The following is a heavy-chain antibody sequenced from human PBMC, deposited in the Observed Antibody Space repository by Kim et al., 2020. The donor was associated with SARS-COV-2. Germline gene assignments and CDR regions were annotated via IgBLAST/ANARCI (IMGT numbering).Heavy chain of an antibody. D-gene: IGHD3-3*01. CDR2: IKSKTDGGTT. CDR3: TTDLLRFLEWLPQYYGMDV. Sequence: GGSLRLSCAASGFTFSNAWMSWVRQAPGKGLEWVGRIKSKTDGGTTDYAAPVKGRFTISRDDSRNTLYLQMNSLKTEDTAVYYCTTDLLRFLEWLPQYYGMDVWGQGTTVPVSS. J-gene: IGHJ6*02. CDR1: GFTFSNAW. V-gene: IGHV3-15*01.